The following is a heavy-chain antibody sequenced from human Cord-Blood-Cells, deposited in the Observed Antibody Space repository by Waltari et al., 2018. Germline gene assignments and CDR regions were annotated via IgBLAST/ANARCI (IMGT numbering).Heavy chain of an antibody. J-gene: IGHJ6*03. CDR3: AHQATGYSLYYYYYYYMDV. V-gene: IGHV2-5*01. Sequence: KPTQTLTLTCTFSGFSLSTSGVGVGWIRQPPGKALEWLALIYWNDDKRYSPSLKSRLTITKDTSKNQVVLTMTNMDPVDTATYYCAHQATGYSLYYYYYYYMDVWGKGTTVTVSS. CDR1: GFSLSTSGVG. D-gene: IGHD3-9*01. CDR2: IYWNDDK.